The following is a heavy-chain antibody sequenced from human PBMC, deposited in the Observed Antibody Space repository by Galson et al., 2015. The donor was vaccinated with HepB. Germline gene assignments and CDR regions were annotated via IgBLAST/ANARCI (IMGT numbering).Heavy chain of an antibody. CDR2: IIPVFDTP. V-gene: IGHV1-69*13. CDR1: GDTLIGYA. Sequence: SVKVSCKASGDTLIGYAVNWVRQVPGQGLEWLGEIIPVFDTPHYAQKIQGRVTITADESTNTAYMDLNSLKSEDTAVYYCARSRASRSNDLYQYFHMDLWGKGTTVTVS. J-gene: IGHJ6*03. CDR3: ARSRASRSNDLYQYFHMDL. D-gene: IGHD3-10*01.